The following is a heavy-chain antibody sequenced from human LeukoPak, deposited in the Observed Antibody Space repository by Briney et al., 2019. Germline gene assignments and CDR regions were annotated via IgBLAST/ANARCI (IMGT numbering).Heavy chain of an antibody. J-gene: IGHJ4*02. CDR3: ATYRQVLLPFES. Sequence: AGSLRLSCAASGFTFSSYGMNWVREAPGMGLEWVSGISGDAGRTYYADSVRGRFTISRDNSKSTLSLQMNSLRAEDTAIYYCATYRQVLLPFESWGQGTRVTVSS. V-gene: IGHV3-23*01. CDR2: ISGDAGRT. D-gene: IGHD2-8*02. CDR1: GFTFSSYG.